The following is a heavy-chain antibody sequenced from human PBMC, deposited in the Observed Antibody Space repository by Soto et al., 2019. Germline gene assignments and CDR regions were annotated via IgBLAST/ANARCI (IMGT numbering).Heavy chain of an antibody. CDR2: IIPIFGTA. D-gene: IGHD5-18*01. V-gene: IGHV1-69*13. CDR3: ARDADTAMAGVPTSFDY. Sequence: ASVKVSCKASGGTFSSYAISWVRQAPGQGLEWMGGIIPIFGTANYAQKFQGRVTITADESTSTAYMELSSLRSEDTAVYYCARDADTAMAGVPTSFDYWGQGTLVTVSS. CDR1: GGTFSSYA. J-gene: IGHJ4*02.